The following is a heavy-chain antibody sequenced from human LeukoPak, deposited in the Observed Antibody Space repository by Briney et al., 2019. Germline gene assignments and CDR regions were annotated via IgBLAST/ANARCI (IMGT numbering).Heavy chain of an antibody. V-gene: IGHV6-1*01. J-gene: IGHJ4*02. D-gene: IGHD3-10*01. CDR3: VRSRGDLDY. Sequence: SQNLSLTCAITVDSVSNNSAAWNWIRQSPARGLEWLGRTYYRSKWHNDYAPSVKSRITINPDTSKNQFSLQVNSMTPEDTAVYYCVRSRGDLDYWGQGTLVTVSS. CDR2: TYYRSKWHN. CDR1: VDSVSNNSAA.